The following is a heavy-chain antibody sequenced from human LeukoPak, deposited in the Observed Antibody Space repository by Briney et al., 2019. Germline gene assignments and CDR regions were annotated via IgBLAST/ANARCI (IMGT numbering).Heavy chain of an antibody. J-gene: IGHJ6*03. CDR2: IYYSGST. CDR1: GGSISSSSYY. D-gene: IGHD6-6*01. CDR3: AREDKAVSQLVSPYMDV. V-gene: IGHV4-39*07. Sequence: PSETLSLTCTVSGGSISSSSYYWGWIRQPPGKGLEWIGSIYYSGSTYYNPSLKSRVTISVDASKNQFSLKLSSVTAADTAVYYCAREDKAVSQLVSPYMDVWGKGTTVTVSS.